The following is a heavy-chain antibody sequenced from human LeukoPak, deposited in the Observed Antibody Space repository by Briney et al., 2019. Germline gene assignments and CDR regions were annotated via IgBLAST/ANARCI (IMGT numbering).Heavy chain of an antibody. D-gene: IGHD5-18*01. CDR3: ASRKGDTAMVPLNEY. J-gene: IGHJ4*02. CDR1: GFTFSSYS. Sequence: GGSLRLSCAASGFTFSSYSMNWVRQAPGKGLEWVSSISSSSSYIYYADSVKGRFTISRDNAKNSLYLQMNSLRAEDTAVYYCASRKGDTAMVPLNEYWGQGTLVTVSS. CDR2: ISSSSSYI. V-gene: IGHV3-21*01.